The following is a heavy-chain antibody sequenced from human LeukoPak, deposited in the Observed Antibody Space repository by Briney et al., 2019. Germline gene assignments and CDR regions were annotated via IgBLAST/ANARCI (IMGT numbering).Heavy chain of an antibody. CDR3: ARHKGHKAMDV. CDR1: GGSFSGYY. CDR2: INHSGST. Sequence: SETLSLTCAVYGGSFSGYYWSWICQPPGKGLEWIGEINHSGSTNYNPSLKSRVTISVDTSKNQFSLKLSSVTAADTAVYYCARHKGHKAMDVWGKGTTVTVSS. J-gene: IGHJ6*03. V-gene: IGHV4-34*01.